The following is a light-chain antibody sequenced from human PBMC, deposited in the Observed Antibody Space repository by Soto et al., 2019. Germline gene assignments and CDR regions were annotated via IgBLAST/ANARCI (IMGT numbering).Light chain of an antibody. CDR3: PQYYTYPYT. CDR1: HSISVW. J-gene: IGKJ2*01. CDR2: QAS. V-gene: IGKV1-5*03. Sequence: DIQMTQSPSTQSSSVGDRVTITCRASHSISVWLAWYQQKPGKAPKLLIYQASTLESGVPSRFSGRGSGTDFTLTISSLQPDDFATYYCPQYYTYPYTFGQGTKLEIK.